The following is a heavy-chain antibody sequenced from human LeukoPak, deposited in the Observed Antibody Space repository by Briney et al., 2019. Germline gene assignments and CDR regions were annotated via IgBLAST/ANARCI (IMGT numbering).Heavy chain of an antibody. J-gene: IGHJ4*02. CDR3: ARAGWGAFDY. Sequence: GGSLRLSCAASGFTFSSYEMNWVRQAPGKGLEWVSYLSSSGSTIYYADSVKGRFTISRDNAKNSLYLQMNSLRVEDTAVYYCARAGWGAFDYWGQGTLLSVSS. CDR2: LSSSGSTI. D-gene: IGHD3-16*01. V-gene: IGHV3-48*03. CDR1: GFTFSSYE.